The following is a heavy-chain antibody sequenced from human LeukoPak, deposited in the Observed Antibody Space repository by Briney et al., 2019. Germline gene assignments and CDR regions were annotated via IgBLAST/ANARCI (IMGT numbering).Heavy chain of an antibody. CDR2: IYSSGIT. CDR3: ARERDYSGWQFDY. Sequence: PGGSLRLSCAASGLTVSSNYMTWVRQAPGKGLEWVSVIYSSGITYYADSVKGRFTISRDNSKNTLYLQMNSLRAEDTAVYYCARERDYSGWQFDYWGQGTLATVSS. J-gene: IGHJ4*02. V-gene: IGHV3-53*01. CDR1: GLTVSSNY. D-gene: IGHD6-19*01.